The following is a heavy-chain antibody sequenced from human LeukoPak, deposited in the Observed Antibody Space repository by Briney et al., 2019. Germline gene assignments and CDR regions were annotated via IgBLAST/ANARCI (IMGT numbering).Heavy chain of an antibody. CDR1: GFTFSNYA. V-gene: IGHV3-23*01. Sequence: GSLRLSCAASGFTFSNYAMHWVRHAPGKGLEWVSAISTSGGDTFYPDSVRGRFSISRDNSKNTLYLQMNSLRAEDTALYYCARVNGDYYFDSWGQGTLVTVSS. D-gene: IGHD4-17*01. CDR2: ISTSGGDT. J-gene: IGHJ4*02. CDR3: ARVNGDYYFDS.